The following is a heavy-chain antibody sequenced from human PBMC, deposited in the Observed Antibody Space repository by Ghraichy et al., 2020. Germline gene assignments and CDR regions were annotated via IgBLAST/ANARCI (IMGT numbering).Heavy chain of an antibody. V-gene: IGHV1-18*04. CDR3: AREVAEAVAGTWWFDP. CDR2: ISAYNGNT. D-gene: IGHD6-19*01. Sequence: ASVKVSCKASGYTFTSYGISWVRQAPGQGLEWMGWISAYNGNTNYAQKLQGRVTMTTDTSTSTAYMELRSLRSDDTAVYYCAREVAEAVAGTWWFDPWGQGTLVTVSS. CDR1: GYTFTSYG. J-gene: IGHJ5*02.